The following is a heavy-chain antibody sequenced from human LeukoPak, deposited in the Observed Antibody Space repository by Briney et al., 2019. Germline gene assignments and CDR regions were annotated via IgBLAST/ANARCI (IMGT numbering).Heavy chain of an antibody. J-gene: IGHJ6*03. CDR2: FYHSGSP. D-gene: IGHD3-16*01. CDR1: GDSISSYY. Sequence: SETPSLTCTVSGDSISSYYWSWIRQSPGKGLEWIGNFYHSGSPNYNPSLKSRVTISVDTSKNQFSLKLNSVTAADTAVYYCARMGPRFYYYYMDVWGKGTTVTVSS. CDR3: ARMGPRFYYYYMDV. V-gene: IGHV4-59*01.